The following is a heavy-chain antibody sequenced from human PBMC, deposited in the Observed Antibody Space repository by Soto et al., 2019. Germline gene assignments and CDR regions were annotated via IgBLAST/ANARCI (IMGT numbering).Heavy chain of an antibody. D-gene: IGHD3-22*01. CDR1: GGSVSSGSYY. Sequence: QVQLQESGPGLVKPSETLSLTCTVSGGSVSSGSYYWSWIRQPPGKGLEWIGYIYYSGSTNYNPSLKNRVTISVDTSKNQFSLKLSSVTAADTAVYYCARALYYYDSSGLYYWGQGTLVTVSS. CDR2: IYYSGST. V-gene: IGHV4-61*01. CDR3: ARALYYYDSSGLYY. J-gene: IGHJ4*02.